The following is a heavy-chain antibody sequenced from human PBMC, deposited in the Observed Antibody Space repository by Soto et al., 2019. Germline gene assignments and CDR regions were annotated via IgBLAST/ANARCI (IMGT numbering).Heavy chain of an antibody. CDR1: GYTFTGYY. Sequence: ASVKVSCKASGYTFTGYYMHWVRQAPGQGLEWMGWINPNSGGTNYAQKFQGGVTMTRDTSISTAYMELSRLRSDDTAVYYCARDPGNNSGSYPDYWGPGTLVTVSS. V-gene: IGHV1-2*02. J-gene: IGHJ4*02. CDR3: ARDPGNNSGSYPDY. D-gene: IGHD1-26*01. CDR2: INPNSGGT.